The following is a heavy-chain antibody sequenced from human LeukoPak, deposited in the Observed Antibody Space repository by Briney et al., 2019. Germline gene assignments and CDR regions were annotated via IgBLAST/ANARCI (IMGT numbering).Heavy chain of an antibody. CDR1: GFTFSSYW. CDR2: IKQDGSEK. V-gene: IGHV3-7*03. J-gene: IGHJ4*02. D-gene: IGHD2-21*01. Sequence: GGSLRLSCAASGFTFSSYWMSWVRQAPGKGLEWVANIKQDGSEKYYVDSVKGRFTISRDNSKNTLYLQMNSLRAEDAAVYFCAKAPVTSCRGAYCYPFDSWGQGTLVTVSS. CDR3: AKAPVTSCRGAYCYPFDS.